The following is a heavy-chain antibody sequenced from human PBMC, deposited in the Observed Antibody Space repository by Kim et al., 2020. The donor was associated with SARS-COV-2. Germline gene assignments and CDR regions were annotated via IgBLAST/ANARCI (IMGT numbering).Heavy chain of an antibody. D-gene: IGHD3-10*01. V-gene: IGHV1-69*01. CDR3: ARGRIWFGELPTYYFDY. Sequence: FQGRVTITADESTSTAYMELSSLRSEDTAVYYCARGRIWFGELPTYYFDYWGQGTLVTVSS. J-gene: IGHJ4*02.